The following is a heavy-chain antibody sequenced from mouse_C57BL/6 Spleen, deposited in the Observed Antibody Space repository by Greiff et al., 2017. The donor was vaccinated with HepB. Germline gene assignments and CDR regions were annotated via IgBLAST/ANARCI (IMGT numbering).Heavy chain of an antibody. D-gene: IGHD1-1*01. CDR2: IYPGSGST. Sequence: QVQLKQPGAELVKPGASVKMSCKASGYTFTSYWITWVKQRPGQGLEWIGDIYPGSGSTNYNEKFKSKATLTVDTSSSTAYMQLSSLTSEDSAVYYCARGGFSITTVVAPDYWGQGTTLTVSS. CDR3: ARGGFSITTVVAPDY. CDR1: GYTFTSYW. V-gene: IGHV1-55*01. J-gene: IGHJ2*01.